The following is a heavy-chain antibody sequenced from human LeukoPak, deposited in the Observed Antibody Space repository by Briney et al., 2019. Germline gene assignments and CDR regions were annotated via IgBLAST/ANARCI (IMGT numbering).Heavy chain of an antibody. V-gene: IGHV4-30-2*01. D-gene: IGHD2-2*02. Sequence: PSETLSLTCTVSGGSISSGGYYWSWIRQPPGKGLGWIGYIYHSGSTYYNPSLKSRVTISVDRSKNQFSLKLSSVTAADTAVYYCARDRVGVVVPAAIRVDWFDPWGQGTLVTVSS. CDR2: IYHSGST. CDR1: GGSISSGGYY. CDR3: ARDRVGVVVPAAIRVDWFDP. J-gene: IGHJ5*02.